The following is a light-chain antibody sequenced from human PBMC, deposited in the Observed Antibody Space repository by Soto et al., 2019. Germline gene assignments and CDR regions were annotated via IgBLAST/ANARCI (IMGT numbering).Light chain of an antibody. J-gene: IGKJ2*01. CDR3: QQRSNWLT. V-gene: IGKV3-11*01. Sequence: DIVLTQSPATLSLSPGERATLSCRASQSVSSYLAWYQQKPAQAPRLLIYDASNRATGIPARFSGSGSGTDFTLTSSRLEPEDFAVYYCQQRSNWLTFGQGTKLEIK. CDR2: DAS. CDR1: QSVSSY.